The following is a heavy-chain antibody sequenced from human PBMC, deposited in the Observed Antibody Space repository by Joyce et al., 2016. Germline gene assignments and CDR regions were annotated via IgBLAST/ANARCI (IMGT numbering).Heavy chain of an antibody. CDR3: ARSAVRGTLSPFFGY. Sequence: EVQLVQSGGEVKKPGESLKISCKGVGYSFTSYWLGWVRQMPGKGLEWMGIINPEDPDTRDSPSFQGQVTISVDRSIKTAHLRWGSLRASDTAIYYCARSAVRGTLSPFFGYWGQGSLVTVSS. CDR2: INPEDPDT. V-gene: IGHV5-51*01. D-gene: IGHD3-16*01. CDR1: GYSFTSYW. J-gene: IGHJ4*02.